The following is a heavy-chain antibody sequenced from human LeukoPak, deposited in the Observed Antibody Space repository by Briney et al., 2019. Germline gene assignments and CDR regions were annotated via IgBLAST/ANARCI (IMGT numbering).Heavy chain of an antibody. CDR1: GFTFSTYG. CDR2: IHFDGNKK. D-gene: IGHD2-2*01. J-gene: IGHJ3*01. Sequence: GGSLRLSCAASGFTFSTYGMHWVRQAPGKGPEWVAVIHFDGNKKDYGESVQGRFTISRDNSKNTLSLQMNGLRAEDTAVYYCARGWGSSIYASAFDVWGQGTMVTVSS. V-gene: IGHV3-33*01. CDR3: ARGWGSSIYASAFDV.